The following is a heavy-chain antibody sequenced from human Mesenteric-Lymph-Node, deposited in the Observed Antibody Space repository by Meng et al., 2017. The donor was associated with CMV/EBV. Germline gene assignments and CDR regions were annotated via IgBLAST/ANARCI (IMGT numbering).Heavy chain of an antibody. Sequence: SVKVSCKASGGTFSSYAISWVRQAPGQGLEWMGGIIPIFGTANYAQKFQGRVTITTDESTSTAYMELSSLRSEDTAVYYCARDPRRYSSSHYYYYGMDVWGQGTTVTVSS. CDR3: ARDPRRYSSSHYYYYGMDV. D-gene: IGHD6-6*01. CDR1: GGTFSSYA. V-gene: IGHV1-69*05. J-gene: IGHJ6*02. CDR2: IIPIFGTA.